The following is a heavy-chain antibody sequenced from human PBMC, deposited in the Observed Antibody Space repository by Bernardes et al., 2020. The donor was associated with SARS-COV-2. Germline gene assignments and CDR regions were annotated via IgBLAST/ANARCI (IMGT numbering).Heavy chain of an antibody. CDR1: GFSFSDYA. CDR2: ISGSGGST. Sequence: GGSLRLSCAASGFSFSDYAMTWVRQAPGKGLEWVSGISGSGGSTYYADSVKGRFTISRDNSNNTLYLEMNSLKAEDTAIYFCAKCIQGSYAMDVWGQGTTVTVSS. J-gene: IGHJ6*02. CDR3: AKCIQGSYAMDV. V-gene: IGHV3-23*01. D-gene: IGHD5-18*01.